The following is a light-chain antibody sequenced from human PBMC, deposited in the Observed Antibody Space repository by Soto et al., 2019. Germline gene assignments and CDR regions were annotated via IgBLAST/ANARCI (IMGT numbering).Light chain of an antibody. CDR3: QQRRSWPWT. CDR1: LSFSSN. CDR2: GAS. Sequence: EKVIAQSPAPLALSSRESDTLSCMPCLSFSSNLAWYQQKPGQAPRLLIYGASTRATGIPARFSGSGSGTEFTPTISSLQSQDFAVYHCQQRRSWPWTFGQGTKVDI. V-gene: IGKV3-15*01. J-gene: IGKJ1*01.